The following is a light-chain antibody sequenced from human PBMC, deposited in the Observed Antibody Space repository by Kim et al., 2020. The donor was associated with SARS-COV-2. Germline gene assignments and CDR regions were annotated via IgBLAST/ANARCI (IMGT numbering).Light chain of an antibody. CDR3: SSRDSSGNHVV. J-gene: IGLJ2*01. Sequence: SSELTQDSAVSVALGHTVRITCQGNSLRSYYASWYQQKPGQAPVLVIYGKNNRLSGIPDRFSGSSSGNTASLITTGAQAEDEADYYCSSRDSSGNHVVFGGGTKLTVL. CDR1: SLRSYY. V-gene: IGLV3-19*01. CDR2: GKN.